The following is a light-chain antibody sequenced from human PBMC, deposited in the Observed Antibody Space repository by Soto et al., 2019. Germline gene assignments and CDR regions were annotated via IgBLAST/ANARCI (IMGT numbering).Light chain of an antibody. CDR2: WAS. CDR1: QSVLYSSNNKND. Sequence: DIVMTQSPDSLAVSLGERATINCKYSQSVLYSSNNKNDLAWYQQKPGQPPKLLIYWASTRESGVPDRFSGSGSGTDFTLTISSLQAEDVAVYYCQQYYSTPWTFGQGTKVGIK. J-gene: IGKJ1*01. V-gene: IGKV4-1*01. CDR3: QQYYSTPWT.